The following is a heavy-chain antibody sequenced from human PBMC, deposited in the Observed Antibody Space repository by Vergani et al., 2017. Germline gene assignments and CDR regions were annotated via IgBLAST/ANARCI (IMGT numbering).Heavy chain of an antibody. D-gene: IGHD1-1*01. CDR1: GFTFSSYG. Sequence: LQLVESGGGVVQPGRSLRLSCAASGFTFSSYGMHWVRQAPGKGLEWVAVISYDGTQKYYADSVKGRFTISRDNSKSTLYLQMNSLRTEDTAVYYCATKSCGTPGCQIGYFREWGQGTLVTVSS. J-gene: IGHJ1*01. V-gene: IGHV3-30*03. CDR2: ISYDGTQK. CDR3: ATKSCGTPGCQIGYFRE.